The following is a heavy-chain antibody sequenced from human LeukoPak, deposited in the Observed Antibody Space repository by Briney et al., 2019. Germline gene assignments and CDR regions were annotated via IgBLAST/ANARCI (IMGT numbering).Heavy chain of an antibody. Sequence: GGSLRLSCAASGFTFSSYAMHWVRQAPGKGLEWVAVISYDGSNKYYADSVKGRFTISRDNSKNTLYLQMNSLRAEDTAVYYCASLPMAVAGGIDYWGQGTLVTVSS. CDR1: GFTFSSYA. CDR2: ISYDGSNK. J-gene: IGHJ4*02. CDR3: ASLPMAVAGGIDY. D-gene: IGHD6-19*01. V-gene: IGHV3-30-3*01.